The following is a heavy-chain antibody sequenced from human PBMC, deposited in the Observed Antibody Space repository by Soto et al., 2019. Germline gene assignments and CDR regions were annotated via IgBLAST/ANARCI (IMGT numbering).Heavy chain of an antibody. CDR3: AGAYCGGDCYSTPDY. D-gene: IGHD2-21*02. Sequence: GGSLRLSCAASGFTFSSYAMHWVRQAPGKGLEWVAVISYDGSNKYYADSVKGRFTISRDNSKNTLYLQMNSLRAEDTAVYYCAGAYCGGDCYSTPDYWGQGTLVTVSS. V-gene: IGHV3-30-3*01. CDR1: GFTFSSYA. J-gene: IGHJ4*02. CDR2: ISYDGSNK.